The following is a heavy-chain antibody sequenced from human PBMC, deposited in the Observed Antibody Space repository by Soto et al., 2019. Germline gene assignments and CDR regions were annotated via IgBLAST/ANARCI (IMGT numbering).Heavy chain of an antibody. CDR1: GGSTNNYY. V-gene: IGHV4-59*01. CDR2: IYDSGST. Sequence: SETLSLTCTVSGGSTNNYYWSWIRQPPGKGLEWIGYIYDSGSTNYNPSLKSRVTISVDTSKSQLSLKLTSVTAADTAVYYCVRSSISRFDPWGLGTLVTVSS. CDR3: VRSSISRFDP. D-gene: IGHD2-2*01. J-gene: IGHJ5*02.